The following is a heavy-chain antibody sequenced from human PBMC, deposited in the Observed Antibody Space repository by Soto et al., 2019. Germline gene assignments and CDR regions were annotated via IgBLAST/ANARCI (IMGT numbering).Heavy chain of an antibody. V-gene: IGHV2-26*01. D-gene: IGHD5-12*01. CDR2: IFSNDEK. CDR1: GFSLSNARMG. Sequence: QVTLKESGPVLVKPTETLTLTCTVSGFSLSNARMGVSWIRQPPGKALEWLAHIFSNDEKSYSTSLKSRLTISKDTSKSQVVLTMTNMDPVDTATYYCARILLSDSGYDYFPAKKDYFDYWGQGTLVTVSS. CDR3: ARILLSDSGYDYFPAKKDYFDY. J-gene: IGHJ4*02.